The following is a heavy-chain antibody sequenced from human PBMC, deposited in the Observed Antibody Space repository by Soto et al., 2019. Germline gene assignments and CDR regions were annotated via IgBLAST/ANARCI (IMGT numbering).Heavy chain of an antibody. V-gene: IGHV1-2*02. J-gene: IGHJ4*02. CDR2: INPNSGST. D-gene: IGHD5-12*01. Sequence: GASVKVSCKASGYTFTGYYMHWVRQAPGQGLEWMGWINPNSGSTYYNPSLKSRVTISVDTSKNQFSLKLSSVTAADTAVYYCARGEIYSGYVRMVDYWGQGTLVTVSS. CDR3: ARGEIYSGYVRMVDY. CDR1: GYTFTGYY.